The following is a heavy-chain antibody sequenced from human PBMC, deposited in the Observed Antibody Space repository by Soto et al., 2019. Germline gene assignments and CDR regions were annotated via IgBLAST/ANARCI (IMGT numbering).Heavy chain of an antibody. D-gene: IGHD2-2*02. V-gene: IGHV3-74*01. J-gene: IGHJ4*02. CDR1: GFTFSSYW. CDR3: ARDVCNSTSCYTGG. Sequence: GGSLRLSCAASGFTFSSYWMHWVLQAPGKGLVWVSRINSDGSTTNYADSVKGRFTISRDNAKSTLYLQMTSLRAEDTAVYYCARDVCNSTSCYTGGWGQGTLVTVSS. CDR2: INSDGSTT.